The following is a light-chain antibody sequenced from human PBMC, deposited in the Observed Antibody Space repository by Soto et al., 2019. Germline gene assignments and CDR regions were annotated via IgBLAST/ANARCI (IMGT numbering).Light chain of an antibody. Sequence: EIVLTQSPGTLSLSPGERAALSCRASQSVSSSYIAWYQQKRGQAPRRLIYGASIRATGIPDRFSGSGSGTDFTLTISSLEPEDFAVYYCQQRSNWPPITFGQGTRLEIK. J-gene: IGKJ5*01. CDR1: QSVSSSY. V-gene: IGKV3D-20*02. CDR2: GAS. CDR3: QQRSNWPPIT.